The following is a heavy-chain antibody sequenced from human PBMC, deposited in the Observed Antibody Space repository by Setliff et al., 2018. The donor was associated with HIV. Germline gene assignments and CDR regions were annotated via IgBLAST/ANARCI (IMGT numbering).Heavy chain of an antibody. Sequence: SETLSLTCAVFGESSNTDAWTWIRQPPGKGLEWIGEVSPIGETSYNQSLKDRVTISIDTSKNHFSLKMNSVTVADTAVYYCARGRNYGSPYFYYMDVWATGTTVTVSS. V-gene: IGHV4-34*01. CDR2: VSPIGET. J-gene: IGHJ6*03. CDR1: GESSNTDA. D-gene: IGHD3-10*01. CDR3: ARGRNYGSPYFYYMDV.